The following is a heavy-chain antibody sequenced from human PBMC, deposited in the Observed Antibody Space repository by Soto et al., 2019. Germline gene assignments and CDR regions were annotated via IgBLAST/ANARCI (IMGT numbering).Heavy chain of an antibody. V-gene: IGHV1-46*01. Sequence: ASVKVSCKASGYTFTSYYMHWVRQAPGQGLEWMGIINPSGGSTSYAQKFQGRVTMTRDTSTSTVYMELSSLRSEDTAVYYCARDLQRWLPSVLLVYYGMDVWGQGTTVTVSS. J-gene: IGHJ6*02. CDR1: GYTFTSYY. D-gene: IGHD5-12*01. CDR2: INPSGGST. CDR3: ARDLQRWLPSVLLVYYGMDV.